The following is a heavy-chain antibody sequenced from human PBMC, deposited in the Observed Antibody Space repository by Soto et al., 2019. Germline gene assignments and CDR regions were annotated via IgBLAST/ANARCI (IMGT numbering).Heavy chain of an antibody. V-gene: IGHV1-3*01. CDR3: ARDRDYRFYYYMDV. CDR1: GYTFTSYA. Sequence: GPVKVSCKASGYTFTSYAMHWVRQAPGQRLEWMGWINAGNGNTKYSQKFQGRVTITRDTSASTAYMELSSLRSEDTAVYYCARDRDYRFYYYMDVWGKGTTVTVSS. CDR2: INAGNGNT. J-gene: IGHJ6*03. D-gene: IGHD4-17*01.